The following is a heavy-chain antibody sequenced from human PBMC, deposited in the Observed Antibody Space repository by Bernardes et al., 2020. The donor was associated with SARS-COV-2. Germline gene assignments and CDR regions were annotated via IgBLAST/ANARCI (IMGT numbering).Heavy chain of an antibody. J-gene: IGHJ3*02. Sequence: ASMKVSCKASGYTFTDNHLYWLRQAPGQGLESMGWINPKSGDTHYAQKFQGRVTMTRDTSTSTAYMEVNRLTYDDTAVFFCARELGIVALDIWGQGTTVTVSS. D-gene: IGHD1-26*01. CDR3: ARELGIVALDI. CDR2: INPKSGDT. CDR1: GYTFTDNH. V-gene: IGHV1-2*02.